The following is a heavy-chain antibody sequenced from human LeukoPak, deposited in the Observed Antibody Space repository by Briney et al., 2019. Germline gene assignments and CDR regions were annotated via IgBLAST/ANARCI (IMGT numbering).Heavy chain of an antibody. CDR1: GGSISSGGYS. D-gene: IGHD3-9*01. CDR3: AREYYDILTGSNWFDP. V-gene: IGHV4-30-2*01. J-gene: IGHJ5*02. Sequence: PSETLSLTCAVSGGSISSGGYSWSWIRQPPGKGLEWIGYIYHSGSTYYNPSLKSRVTISVDRSKNQFSLKLSSVTAADTAVYYCAREYYDILTGSNWFDPWGQGTLVTVSS. CDR2: IYHSGST.